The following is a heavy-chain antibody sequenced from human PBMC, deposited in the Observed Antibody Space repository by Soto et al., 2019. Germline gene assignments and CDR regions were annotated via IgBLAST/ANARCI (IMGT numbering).Heavy chain of an antibody. J-gene: IGHJ5*02. CDR2: IDPSNSYT. V-gene: IGHV5-10-1*01. CDR1: GYNFATYR. CDR3: ARGYNYFDP. Sequence: KISCKASGYNFATYRITWVRQMPGEGLEWMGRIDPSNSYTNYSPSFQGHVTISADKSISTAYLQWSSLKASDTAIYYCARGYNYFDPWGQGTLVTVSS.